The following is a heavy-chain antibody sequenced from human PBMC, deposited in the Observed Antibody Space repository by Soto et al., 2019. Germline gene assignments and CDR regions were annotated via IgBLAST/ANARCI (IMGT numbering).Heavy chain of an antibody. CDR1: GFAFSTYS. V-gene: IGHV3-48*01. CDR3: ASSFDY. CDR2: ITSSAGTT. J-gene: IGHJ4*02. Sequence: GGSLRLPCAASGFAFSTYSMNWVRQAPGKGLEWISYITSSAGTTYYADSVEGRFTISRDNAKNSLYLQMNNLRAEDTAVYYCASSFDYWGQGTLVTVSS.